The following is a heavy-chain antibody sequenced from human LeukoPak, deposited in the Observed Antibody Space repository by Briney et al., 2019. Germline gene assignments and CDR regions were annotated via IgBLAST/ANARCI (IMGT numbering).Heavy chain of an antibody. D-gene: IGHD6-19*01. CDR1: GYTFTSYA. CDR3: ARAGRWLAYFDY. Sequence: KPGASVKVSCKASGYTFTSYAMHWVRQAPGQRLEWMGWINAGNGNTKYSQKFQGRVTITRDTSASTAYMELSSLRSEDTAVYYCARAGRWLAYFDYWGQGTLVTVSS. CDR2: INAGNGNT. J-gene: IGHJ4*02. V-gene: IGHV1-3*01.